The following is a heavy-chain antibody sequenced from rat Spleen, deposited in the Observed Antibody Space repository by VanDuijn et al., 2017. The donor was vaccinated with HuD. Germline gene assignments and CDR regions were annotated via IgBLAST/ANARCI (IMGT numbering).Heavy chain of an antibody. CDR3: ARQDYGYGSYWYFDF. D-gene: IGHD1-7*01. CDR2: IIYDGSST. J-gene: IGHJ1*01. CDR1: GFTFSDYA. Sequence: EVQLVESGGGLVQPGRSLKFSCAASGFTFSDYAMAWVRQAPKKGLEWVATIIYDGSSTYYRSSMRDRFTISRNNARSTLYLQMDSLRSEDTATYYCARQDYGYGSYWYFDFWGPGTMVTVSS. V-gene: IGHV5-17*01.